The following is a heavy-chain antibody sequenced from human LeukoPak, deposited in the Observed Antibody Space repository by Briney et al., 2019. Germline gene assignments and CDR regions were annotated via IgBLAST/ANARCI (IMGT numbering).Heavy chain of an antibody. CDR1: GFTFSSYG. D-gene: IGHD6-6*01. J-gene: IGHJ4*02. Sequence: PGGSPRLSCAASGFTFSSYGMHWVRQAPGKGLEWVAVIWYDGSNKYYADSVKGRFTISRDNSKNTLYLQMNSLRAEDTAVYYCARDASSLRIAARPLDYWGQGTLVTVSS. CDR2: IWYDGSNK. V-gene: IGHV3-33*01. CDR3: ARDASSLRIAARPLDY.